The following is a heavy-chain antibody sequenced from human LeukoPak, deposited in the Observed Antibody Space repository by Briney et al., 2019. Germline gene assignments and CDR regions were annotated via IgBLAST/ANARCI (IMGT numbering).Heavy chain of an antibody. J-gene: IGHJ4*02. CDR1: GFTFSSYH. CDR3: ARTLGSSSWYYFDY. V-gene: IGHV3-21*01. Sequence: RAGGSLRLSCAASGFTFSSYHMNWVRQAPGKGLEWVSSISSSSMYIYYADSVKGRFTISRDNAKNSLYLQMNSLRAEDTAMYYCARTLGSSSWYYFDYWGQGTPVTVSS. CDR2: ISSSSMYI. D-gene: IGHD6-13*01.